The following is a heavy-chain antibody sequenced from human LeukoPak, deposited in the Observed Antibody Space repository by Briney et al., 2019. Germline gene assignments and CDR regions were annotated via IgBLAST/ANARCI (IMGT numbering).Heavy chain of an antibody. V-gene: IGHV4-59*05. Sequence: NPSETLSLTCAVSGGSINSHYWSWIRQPPGKGLEWIGSINYSGITYYNPSLKSRVTISLDTSKTQFSLKLSSVTAADTAVYYCARLSDYWSQGTLVTVSS. CDR3: ARLSDY. CDR2: INYSGIT. D-gene: IGHD4/OR15-4a*01. J-gene: IGHJ4*02. CDR1: GGSINSHY.